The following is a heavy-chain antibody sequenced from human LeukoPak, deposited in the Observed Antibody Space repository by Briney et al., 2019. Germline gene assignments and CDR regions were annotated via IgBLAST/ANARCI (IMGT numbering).Heavy chain of an antibody. CDR1: GGSISSGGYS. V-gene: IGHV4-30-2*01. CDR2: IYHSGST. J-gene: IGHJ4*02. D-gene: IGHD3-9*01. Sequence: SETLSLTCAVSGGSISSGGYSWSWIRQPPGKGLEWIGYIYHSGSTYYNPSLKSRVTISVDRSKNQFSLKLSSVTAADTAVYYCARGLRYFDWIPFDYWGQGTLVTVSS. CDR3: ARGLRYFDWIPFDY.